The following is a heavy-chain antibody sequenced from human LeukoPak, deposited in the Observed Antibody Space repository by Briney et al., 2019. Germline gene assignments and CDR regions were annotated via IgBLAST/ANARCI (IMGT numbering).Heavy chain of an antibody. CDR2: INPNSGGT. J-gene: IGHJ5*02. CDR3: ARAASSSYYYGFDP. Sequence: ASVKVSCKASGYTFTGYYMHWVRQAPGQGLEWMGWINPNSGGTNYAQKFQGWVTMTRDTSISTAYMELSRLRSDDTAVYYCARAASSSYYYGFDPWGQGTLVTVSS. V-gene: IGHV1-2*04. CDR1: GYTFTGYY. D-gene: IGHD3-22*01.